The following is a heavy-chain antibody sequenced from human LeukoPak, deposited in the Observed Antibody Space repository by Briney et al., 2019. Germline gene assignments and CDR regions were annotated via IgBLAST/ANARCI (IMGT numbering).Heavy chain of an antibody. CDR1: GFTFSSYS. V-gene: IGHV3-48*01. CDR3: ARDQEQLAHFNYYYVDV. J-gene: IGHJ6*03. D-gene: IGHD6-6*01. Sequence: GGSLRLSCAASGFTFSSYSMNWVRQAPGKGLEWVSYISCSSSTIYYADSVKGRFTISRDNAKNSLYLQMNSLRAEDTAVYYCARDQEQLAHFNYYYVDVWGKGTTVTVSS. CDR2: ISCSSSTI.